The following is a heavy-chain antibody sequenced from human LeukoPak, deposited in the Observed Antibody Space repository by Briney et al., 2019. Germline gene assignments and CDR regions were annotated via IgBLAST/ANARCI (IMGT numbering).Heavy chain of an antibody. D-gene: IGHD2-2*01. V-gene: IGHV4-59*01. CDR2: IYYSGST. CDR3: ARGGTSCLLLHCRRYYYYYMDV. CDR1: GGSISSYY. Sequence: SETLSLTCTVSGGSISSYYWSWIRQPPGKGLEWIGYIYYSGSTNYNPSLKSRVTISVDTSKNQFSLKLSSVTAADTAVYYCARGGTSCLLLHCRRYYYYYMDVWGKGTTVTVSS. J-gene: IGHJ6*03.